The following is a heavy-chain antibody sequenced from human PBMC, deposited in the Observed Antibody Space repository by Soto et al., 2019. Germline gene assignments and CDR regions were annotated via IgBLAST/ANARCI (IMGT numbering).Heavy chain of an antibody. CDR1: RCIVSSNY. CDR2: IYSGGST. CDR3: ARVNEAV. J-gene: IGHJ6*04. V-gene: IGHV3-66*01. Sequence: LRLCCASCRCIVSSNYMSWVRQAPGKGLEWVSVIYSGGSTYYADSVKGRFTISRDNSKNTLYLQMNSLRAEDTAVYYCARVNEAVWGKGTTVTVSS.